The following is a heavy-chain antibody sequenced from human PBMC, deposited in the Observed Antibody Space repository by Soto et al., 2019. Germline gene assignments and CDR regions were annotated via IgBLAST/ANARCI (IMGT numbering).Heavy chain of an antibody. Sequence: ASVKVSCKASGYKFGTYAMHWVRQAPGQRLEWLGWINAGNGDTRSSQKFQARVTITRDTSASTAYMELSSLMSEDTAVYYCARGTNPTSFAPDYWGQGTLVTVSS. CDR2: INAGNGDT. CDR3: ARGTNPTSFAPDY. CDR1: GYKFGTYA. J-gene: IGHJ4*02. V-gene: IGHV1-3*01.